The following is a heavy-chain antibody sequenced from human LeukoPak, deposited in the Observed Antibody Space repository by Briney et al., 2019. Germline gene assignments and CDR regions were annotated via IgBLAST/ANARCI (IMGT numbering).Heavy chain of an antibody. V-gene: IGHV3-30*18. J-gene: IGHJ4*02. CDR1: GLTFSTYG. D-gene: IGHD2-8*02. Sequence: PGGSLRLSCAASGLTFSTYGMHWVRQAPGKGLEWVAAISYDGSDKYYADFVKGRFTISRDNSKNTLYVQMNSLRPEDTAVYYCAKDLSGILALDYWGQGTLVTVSS. CDR3: AKDLSGILALDY. CDR2: ISYDGSDK.